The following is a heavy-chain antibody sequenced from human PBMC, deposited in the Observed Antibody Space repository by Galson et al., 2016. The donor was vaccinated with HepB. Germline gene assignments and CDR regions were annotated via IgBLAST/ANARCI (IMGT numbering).Heavy chain of an antibody. CDR2: IYSGGST. Sequence: SLRLSCAASGFTVSSITWVRQAPGQGLGWVSVIYSGGSTYYTDSVKGRFTISRDNSKNTANLQMNSLRAEDTAMYHCATKQEGITMIRGVTVDYYGMDVWGQGTTVTVSS. J-gene: IGHJ6*02. CDR1: GFTVSS. CDR3: ATKQEGITMIRGVTVDYYGMDV. V-gene: IGHV3-53*01. D-gene: IGHD3-10*01.